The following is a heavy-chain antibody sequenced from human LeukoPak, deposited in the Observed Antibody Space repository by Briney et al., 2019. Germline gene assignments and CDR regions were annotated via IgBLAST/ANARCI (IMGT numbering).Heavy chain of an antibody. J-gene: IGHJ5*02. D-gene: IGHD3-22*01. Sequence: PGGSLRLSCAASGFTFTNFAMHWVRQAPGKGLVWVSRINTDGSRITYADSVKGRFTISRDNAMNTVYLQMNSLRAEDTAVYYCARVLSGSWDWFDPWGQGTLVTVSS. CDR3: ARVLSGSWDWFDP. CDR2: INTDGSRI. CDR1: GFTFTNFA. V-gene: IGHV3-74*01.